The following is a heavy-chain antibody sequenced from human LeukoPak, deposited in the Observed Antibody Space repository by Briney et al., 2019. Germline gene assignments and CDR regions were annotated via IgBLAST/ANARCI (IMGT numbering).Heavy chain of an antibody. CDR2: IHHSGST. CDR1: GYSISSGYY. J-gene: IGHJ4*02. Sequence: SETLSLTCIVSGYSISSGYYWGWIRQPPGKGLEWIGIIHHSGSTHYNPSLKSRVTISQDTSKNQFSLKLTSVTAADTAVHFCARARMDGSGSFPYYFDYWARGPWSPSPQ. CDR3: ARARMDGSGSFPYYFDY. D-gene: IGHD3-10*01. V-gene: IGHV4-38-2*02.